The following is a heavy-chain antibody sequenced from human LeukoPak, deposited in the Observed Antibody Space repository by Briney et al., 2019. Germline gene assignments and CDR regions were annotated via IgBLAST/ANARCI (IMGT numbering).Heavy chain of an antibody. D-gene: IGHD4-17*01. V-gene: IGHV4-30-4*01. Sequence: SQTLSLTCTVSGGSISSGDYYWSWIRQPQGKGLQWIGYIYYSGSTSYNPSLQSQVTISVDTSKNQVSLKLSSVTAADTAVYFCARDTAAAYFDYWGQGTLVTVSS. CDR3: ARDTAAAYFDY. J-gene: IGHJ4*02. CDR2: IYYSGST. CDR1: GGSISSGDYY.